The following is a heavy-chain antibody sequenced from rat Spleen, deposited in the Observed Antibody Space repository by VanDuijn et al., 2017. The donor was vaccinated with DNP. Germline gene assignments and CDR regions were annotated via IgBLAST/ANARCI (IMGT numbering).Heavy chain of an antibody. CDR1: DYSITSNY. Sequence: EVQLQESGPGLVKPSQSLSLTCSVTDYSITSNYWGWIRKFPGNKMEYIGHISYSGSTNYNPSLKSRISISRDTSKNQFFLQLNSVTPEDTATYYCAIWTRYFDYWGQGVMVTVSS. CDR3: AIWTRYFDY. D-gene: IGHD1-4*01. CDR2: ISYSGST. J-gene: IGHJ2*01. V-gene: IGHV3-1*01.